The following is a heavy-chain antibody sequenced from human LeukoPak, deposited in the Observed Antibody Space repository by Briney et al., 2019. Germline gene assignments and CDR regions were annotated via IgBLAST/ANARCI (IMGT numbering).Heavy chain of an antibody. Sequence: SETLSLTCAVYGGSFSGYYWSWIRQPPGKGLEWIGEINHSGSTNYNPSLKSRVTISVDTSKNQFSLKLSSVTAADTAVYYCARRIALWLRGAYDYWGQGTLVTVSS. CDR3: ARRIALWLRGAYDY. J-gene: IGHJ4*02. V-gene: IGHV4-34*01. CDR2: INHSGST. CDR1: GGSFSGYY. D-gene: IGHD5-18*01.